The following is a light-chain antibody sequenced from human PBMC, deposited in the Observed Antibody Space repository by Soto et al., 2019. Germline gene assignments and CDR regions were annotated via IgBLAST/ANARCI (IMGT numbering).Light chain of an antibody. CDR1: SSDIGGSTY. Sequence: QSALTQPASVSGSPGQSITISCSGTSSDIGGSTYVSWYQQHPGKDPKLMIYDDNHRPSGVSNRFSGSKSGYTASLTISGLQAEDEADYYCSSYTSSTTLYAFGTGTKLTVL. J-gene: IGLJ1*01. V-gene: IGLV2-14*01. CDR3: SSYTSSTTLYA. CDR2: DDN.